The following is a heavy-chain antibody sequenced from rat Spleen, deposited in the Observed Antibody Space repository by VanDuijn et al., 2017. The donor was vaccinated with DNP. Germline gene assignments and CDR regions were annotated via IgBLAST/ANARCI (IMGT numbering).Heavy chain of an antibody. V-gene: IGHV5-31*01. CDR3: TSNPHMRTAAPFDY. CDR1: GFMFSNYW. D-gene: IGHD3-8*01. J-gene: IGHJ2*01. Sequence: EVQLVESGGGPVQPGRSLKLSCVASGFMFSNYWMTWIRQAPGKGLDWVASITNSGDNTFYSDSVKGRFSLSRDNSESTLYLQVNSLRSEDTATYYCTSNPHMRTAAPFDYWGQGVMVTVSS. CDR2: ITNSGDNT.